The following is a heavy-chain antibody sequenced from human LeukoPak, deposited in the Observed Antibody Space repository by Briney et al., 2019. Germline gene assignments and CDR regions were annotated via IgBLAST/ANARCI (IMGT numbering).Heavy chain of an antibody. J-gene: IGHJ4*02. V-gene: IGHV4-38-2*02. CDR2: IYHSGNT. CDR1: GYSISSGYY. D-gene: IGHD3-9*01. CDR3: ARGYFDWLSTPSEYYFDY. Sequence: SETLSLTCSVSGYSISSGYYWGWIRQPPGKGLEWIGSIYHSGNTYYKPSLKSRLTMSVDTSKDQLSLNLSSVTAADTAVYYCARGYFDWLSTPSEYYFDYWGQGTLVTVSS.